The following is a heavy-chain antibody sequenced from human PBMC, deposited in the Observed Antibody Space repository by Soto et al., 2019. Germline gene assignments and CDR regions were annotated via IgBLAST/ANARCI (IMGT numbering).Heavy chain of an antibody. CDR3: ARVGYFDWLPHDY. Sequence: GGSLRLSCAASGFTFSHFWMSWVRQAPGKGLEWVANIKEDGSEKYYVESVKGRFTISRDNATNSLYLQMNSLRAEDTAVYYCARVGYFDWLPHDYWGQGTLVTVSS. D-gene: IGHD3-9*01. J-gene: IGHJ4*02. V-gene: IGHV3-7*01. CDR2: IKEDGSEK. CDR1: GFTFSHFW.